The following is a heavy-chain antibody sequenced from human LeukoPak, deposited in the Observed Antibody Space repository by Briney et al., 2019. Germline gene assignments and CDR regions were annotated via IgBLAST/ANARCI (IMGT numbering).Heavy chain of an antibody. J-gene: IGHJ3*02. CDR1: GGTFSSYA. CDR2: IIPILGIA. Sequence: ASVKVSCKASGGTFSSYAISWVRQAPGQGLEWMGRIIPILGIANYAQKFQGRVTITADKSTSTAYMELSSLRSEDTAVYYCARRGPPGYSYGIDAFDIWGQGTMVTVSS. V-gene: IGHV1-69*04. CDR3: ARRGPPGYSYGIDAFDI. D-gene: IGHD5-18*01.